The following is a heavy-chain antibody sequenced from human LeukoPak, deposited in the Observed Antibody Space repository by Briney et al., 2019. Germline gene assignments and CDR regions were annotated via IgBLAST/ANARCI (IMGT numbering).Heavy chain of an antibody. D-gene: IGHD6-13*01. CDR3: ARGPYSSSWYEY. Sequence: ASVKVSCKASVYTFTSYDINWVRQATGQGLEWMGWMNPNSGNTDYAQKFQGRVTMTRNTSISTAYMELSSLRSEDTAVYYCARGPYSSSWYEYWGQGTLVTVSS. CDR1: VYTFTSYD. J-gene: IGHJ4*02. CDR2: MNPNSGNT. V-gene: IGHV1-8*01.